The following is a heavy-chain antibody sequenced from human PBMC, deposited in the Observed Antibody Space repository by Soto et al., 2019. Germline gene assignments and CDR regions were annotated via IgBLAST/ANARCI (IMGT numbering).Heavy chain of an antibody. V-gene: IGHV4-30-2*01. Sequence: QPQLQESGSGLVKPSQTLSLTCAVSGGSISSGGYSWSWIRQPPGKGLEWIGYIYHSGSTYYNPSLKSRVTISVDRSKNQFSLKLSSVTAADTAVYYCARGRGYSYATPYYYYGMDVWGQGTTVTVSS. CDR2: IYHSGST. CDR3: ARGRGYSYATPYYYYGMDV. J-gene: IGHJ6*02. D-gene: IGHD5-18*01. CDR1: GGSISSGGYS.